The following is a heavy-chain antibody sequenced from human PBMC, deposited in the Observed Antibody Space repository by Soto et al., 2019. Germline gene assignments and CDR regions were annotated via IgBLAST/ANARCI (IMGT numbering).Heavy chain of an antibody. J-gene: IGHJ5*02. CDR3: ARDPEPNDYGDAYNWFDP. CDR2: INPSGGST. CDR1: GYPFTSYY. V-gene: IGHV1-46*03. D-gene: IGHD4-17*01. Sequence: ASVKVSCKSSGYPFTSYYIHWVRQAPGQGLEWMGIINPSGGSTSYAQKFQGRVTMTRDTSTSTVYMELSSLRSEDTAVYYCARDPEPNDYGDAYNWFDPWGQGTLVTVSS.